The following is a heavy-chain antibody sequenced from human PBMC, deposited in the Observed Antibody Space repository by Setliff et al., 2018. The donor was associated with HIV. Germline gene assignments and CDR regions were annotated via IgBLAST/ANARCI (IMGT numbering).Heavy chain of an antibody. CDR2: VSYGGTNT. CDR1: GFTFSNYV. J-gene: IGHJ4*02. Sequence: GGSLRLSCAASGFTFSNYVMTWVRQAPGKGLEWVAVVSYGGTNTYYADSVKGRFIISRDDSESTLFLQMNSLRVDDTAVYYCARVRYCGSPSCRKEFDFWGQGTLVTVSS. CDR3: ARVRYCGSPSCRKEFDF. V-gene: IGHV3-30*03. D-gene: IGHD2-21*01.